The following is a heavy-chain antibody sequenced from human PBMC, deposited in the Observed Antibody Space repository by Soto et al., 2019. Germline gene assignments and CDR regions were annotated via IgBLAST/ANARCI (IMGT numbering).Heavy chain of an antibody. CDR1: GGSISSSNW. V-gene: IGHV4-4*02. Sequence: SETLSLTCAVSGGSISSSNWWSWVRQPPGKGLEWIGEIYHSGSTNYNPSLKSRVTISVDKSKNQFSLKLSSVTAADTAVYYCANSWLMVYASFDYWGQGTLVTAPQ. CDR3: ANSWLMVYASFDY. D-gene: IGHD2-8*01. J-gene: IGHJ4*02. CDR2: IYHSGST.